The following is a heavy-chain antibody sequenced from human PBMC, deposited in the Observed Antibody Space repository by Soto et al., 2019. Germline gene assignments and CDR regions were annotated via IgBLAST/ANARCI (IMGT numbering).Heavy chain of an antibody. V-gene: IGHV4-34*01. CDR1: GGSFSGYY. Sequence: PSETLSLTCAVYGGSFSGYYWSWIRQPPGKGLEWIGEINHSGSTNYNPSLKSRVTISVDTSKNQFSLKLSSVTAADTAVYYCAKRKGPYYYGSGLNYYYYGMDVWGQGTTVTVSS. J-gene: IGHJ6*02. CDR2: INHSGST. CDR3: AKRKGPYYYGSGLNYYYYGMDV. D-gene: IGHD3-10*01.